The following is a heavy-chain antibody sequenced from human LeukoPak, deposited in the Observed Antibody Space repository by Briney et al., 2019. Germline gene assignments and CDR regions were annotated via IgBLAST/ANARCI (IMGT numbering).Heavy chain of an antibody. D-gene: IGHD6-13*01. CDR1: GFTVSSNY. CDR2: IYSDGTA. Sequence: GGSLRLSCAASGFTVSSNYMSWVRQAPGKGLEWASIIYSDGTAYYADSVKGRFTISRDNSKNTLYLQMNSLRAEDTAVYYCARAKVGAAGFFDYWRQGTMVSVSS. J-gene: IGHJ4*02. CDR3: ARAKVGAAGFFDY. V-gene: IGHV3-53*01.